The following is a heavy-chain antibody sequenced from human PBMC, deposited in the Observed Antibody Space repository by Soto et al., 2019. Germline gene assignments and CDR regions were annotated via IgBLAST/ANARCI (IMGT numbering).Heavy chain of an antibody. D-gene: IGHD3-22*01. Sequence: QVHLLLQSGAEVKKPGTSVTVSCKASGGTPSNSAISWVRQAPGQGLEWMGGIIPVFGLVKYAQNFQGRVTITADESPNTAYMALSSLRPEDTAVYYCAGGRIVVVGSRAYYGMDVWGQGTTVTVSS. J-gene: IGHJ6*02. CDR1: GGTPSNSA. CDR2: IIPVFGLV. CDR3: AGGRIVVVGSRAYYGMDV. V-gene: IGHV1-69*01.